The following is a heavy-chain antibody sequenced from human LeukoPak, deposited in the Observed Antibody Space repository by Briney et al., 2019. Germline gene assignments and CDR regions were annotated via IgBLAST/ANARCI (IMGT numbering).Heavy chain of an antibody. CDR1: GYSISSGYY. CDR2: IYHSGNT. Sequence: PSETLSLTCAVSGYSISSGYYWGWIRQPPGKGLEWIGSIYHSGNTYYNPSLKSRVTVSVDTSKNQFSLKLSSVTAVDTAVYYCGRQVSWSISGGNWFDPWGQGTLVTVSS. D-gene: IGHD3-3*01. CDR3: GRQVSWSISGGNWFDP. J-gene: IGHJ5*02. V-gene: IGHV4-38-2*01.